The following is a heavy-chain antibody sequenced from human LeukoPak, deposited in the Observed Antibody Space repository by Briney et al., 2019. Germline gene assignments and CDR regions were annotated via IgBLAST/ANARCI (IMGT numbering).Heavy chain of an antibody. CDR2: ISAYNGNT. Sequence: ASVKVSCKASGYTFTSYGISWVRQAPGQGLEWMGWISAYNGNTNYAQKLQGRVTMTTDTSTSTAYMELRSLRSEDTAVYYCARDRGEVVTATYFDYWGQGTLVTVSS. D-gene: IGHD2-21*02. CDR3: ARDRGEVVTATYFDY. V-gene: IGHV1-18*01. CDR1: GYTFTSYG. J-gene: IGHJ4*02.